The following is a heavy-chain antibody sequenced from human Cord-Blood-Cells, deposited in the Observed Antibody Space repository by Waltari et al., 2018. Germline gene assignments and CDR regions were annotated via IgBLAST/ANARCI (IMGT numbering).Heavy chain of an antibody. CDR2: IYSGGST. CDR3: ARGPESSDAFDI. Sequence: EVQLVESGGGLVQPGGSMRLSCAASGFPVSSNYLSVVRQAPGKGLEWVSVIYSGGSTYYADSVKGRFTISRHNSKNTLYLQMNSLRAEDTAVYYCARGPESSDAFDIWGQGTMVTVSS. J-gene: IGHJ3*02. CDR1: GFPVSSNY. V-gene: IGHV3-53*04.